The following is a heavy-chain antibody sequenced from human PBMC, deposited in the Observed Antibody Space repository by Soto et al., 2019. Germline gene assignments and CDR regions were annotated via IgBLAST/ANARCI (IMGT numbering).Heavy chain of an antibody. CDR3: ARDWGTEKGDYYYYYGMDV. CDR1: GGTFSSYA. V-gene: IGHV1-69*13. Sequence: SVKVSCKASGGTFSSYAISWVRQAPGRGLEWMGGIIPIFGTANYAQKFQGRVTITADESTSTAYMELSSLRSEDTAVYYCARDWGTEKGDYYYYYGMDVWGQGTTVTVSS. CDR2: IIPIFGTA. J-gene: IGHJ6*02. D-gene: IGHD1-1*01.